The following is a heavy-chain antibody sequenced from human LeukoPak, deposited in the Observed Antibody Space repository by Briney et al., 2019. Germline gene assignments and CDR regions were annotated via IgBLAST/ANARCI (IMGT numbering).Heavy chain of an antibody. J-gene: IGHJ6*03. V-gene: IGHV3-20*04. Sequence: GGSLRLSCATSGFTFDDYGMSWVRQAPGKGPGWVSGINWNGGSRGYADSVKGRFTTSRDNAKNSLYLQMNSLRAEDTALYYCAREVVPAAMVRYYYMDVWGKGTTVTVSS. CDR3: AREVVPAAMVRYYYMDV. CDR2: INWNGGSR. D-gene: IGHD2-2*01. CDR1: GFTFDDYG.